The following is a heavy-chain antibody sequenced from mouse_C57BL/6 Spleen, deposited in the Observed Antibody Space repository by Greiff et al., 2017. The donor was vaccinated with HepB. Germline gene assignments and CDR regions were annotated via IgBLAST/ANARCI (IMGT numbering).Heavy chain of an antibody. CDR3: TRGGYSYYYAMDY. J-gene: IGHJ4*01. Sequence: EVKVEESGEGLVKPGGSLKLSCAASGFTFSSYAMSWVRQTPEKRLEWVAYISSGGDYIYYADTVKGRFTISRDNARNTLYLQMSSLKSEDTAMYYCTRGGYSYYYAMDYWGQGTSVTVSS. D-gene: IGHD2-3*01. CDR2: ISSGGDYI. V-gene: IGHV5-9-1*02. CDR1: GFTFSSYA.